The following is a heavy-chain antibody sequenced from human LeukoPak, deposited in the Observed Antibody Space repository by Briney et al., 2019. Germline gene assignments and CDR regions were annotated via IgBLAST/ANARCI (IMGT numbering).Heavy chain of an antibody. CDR3: ARGLRDWGWSYYYYMDV. D-gene: IGHD4-17*01. Sequence: GASVKVSCKASGGTFSSYAISWVRQAPGQGLEWMGGIIPIFGTANYAQKFQGRVTITADKSTSTAYMELSSLRSEDTAVYYCARGLRDWGWSYYYYMDVWGKGTTVTVSS. J-gene: IGHJ6*03. V-gene: IGHV1-69*06. CDR1: GGTFSSYA. CDR2: IIPIFGTA.